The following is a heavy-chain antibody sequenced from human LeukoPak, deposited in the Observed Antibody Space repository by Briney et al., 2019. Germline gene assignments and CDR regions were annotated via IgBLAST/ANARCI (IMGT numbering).Heavy chain of an antibody. CDR3: PKGPPARYCSDGPGSSGANS. CDR2: IRSKADGGTP. Sequence: GGSLRLSCAASGFSFSDAWMNWVRQAPGKGLEWVGHIRSKADGGTPDYIAPVKGRFTISRDDSKDTLYLQMNSLNTEDTAMYCCPKGPPARYCSDGPGSSGANSWGQGPRVTVPS. D-gene: IGHD2-15*01. J-gene: IGHJ4*02. CDR1: GFSFSDAW. V-gene: IGHV3-15*07.